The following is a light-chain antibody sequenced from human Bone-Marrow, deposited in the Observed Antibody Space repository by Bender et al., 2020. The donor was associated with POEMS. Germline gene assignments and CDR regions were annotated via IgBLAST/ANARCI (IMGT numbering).Light chain of an antibody. CDR3: SSYTFSTLYV. V-gene: IGLV1-36*01. CDR1: SSNIGKHG. J-gene: IGLJ1*01. Sequence: QSALTQPASVSGSPGQSITISCTGTSSNIGKHGVNWYQKLPGKAPKLLIYYDDLVESGVSDRLSGSKSGTSASLAISGLQAEDEADYYCSSYTFSTLYVFGTGTKVTVL. CDR2: YDD.